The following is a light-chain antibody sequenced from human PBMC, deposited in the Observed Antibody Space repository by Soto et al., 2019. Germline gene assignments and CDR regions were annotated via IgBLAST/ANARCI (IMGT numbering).Light chain of an antibody. CDR2: DAS. Sequence: VLTQSPATLSLSPGESATLSCRASQSVSIYLAWYQQKPGQPPSLLISDASKRATGIPPRFSGSGSGTDFTLTINSLEPEDFAVYYCQQRMVWPPITFGQGTRLDIK. CDR3: QQRMVWPPIT. V-gene: IGKV3-11*01. J-gene: IGKJ5*01. CDR1: QSVSIY.